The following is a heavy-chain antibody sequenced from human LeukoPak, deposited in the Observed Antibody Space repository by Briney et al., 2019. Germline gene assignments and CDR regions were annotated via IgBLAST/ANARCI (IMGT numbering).Heavy chain of an antibody. D-gene: IGHD6-19*01. CDR2: INPSDGST. CDR3: ARENSIAEAGTGLYYYYYYMDV. V-gene: IGHV1-46*01. CDR1: GYTFTSYY. Sequence: RSSVKVSCKASGYTFTSYYLHWVRQAPGQGLEWMEIINPSDGSTSYAQKYTGRVNITRETSTSTVYMELSSLRSEDTAVYYCARENSIAEAGTGLYYYYYYMDVWGKGTTVTVSS. J-gene: IGHJ6*03.